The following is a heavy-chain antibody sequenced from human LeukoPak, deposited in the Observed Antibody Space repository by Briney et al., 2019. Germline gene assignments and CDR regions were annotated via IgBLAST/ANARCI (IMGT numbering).Heavy chain of an antibody. Sequence: PSEXLSLTCTVSGGSISSGDYYWRWLRQPPGKGLEWIGYIYYSGSTYYNPSLKSRVTISVDTSKNQFSLKLSSVTAADTAVYYCARADVDTAMVDYWGQGTLVTVSS. CDR3: ARADVDTAMVDY. D-gene: IGHD5-18*01. CDR1: GGSISSGDYY. CDR2: IYYSGST. J-gene: IGHJ4*02. V-gene: IGHV4-30-4*08.